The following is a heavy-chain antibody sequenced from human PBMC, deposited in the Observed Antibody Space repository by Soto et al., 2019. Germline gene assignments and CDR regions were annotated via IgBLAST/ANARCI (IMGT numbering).Heavy chain of an antibody. CDR2: ISYDGSNK. CDR3: ARNPTTKIFGVVSYYYYGMDV. D-gene: IGHD3-3*01. Sequence: PGGSLRLSCAASRFTFSSYAMHWVRQAPGKGLEWVAVISYDGSNKYYADSVKGRFTISRDNSKNTLYLQMNSLRAEDTAVYYCARNPTTKIFGVVSYYYYGMDVWGQGTTVTVSS. J-gene: IGHJ6*02. V-gene: IGHV3-30-3*01. CDR1: RFTFSSYA.